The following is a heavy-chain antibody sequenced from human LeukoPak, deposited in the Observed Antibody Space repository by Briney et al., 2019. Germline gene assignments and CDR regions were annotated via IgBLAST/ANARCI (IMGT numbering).Heavy chain of an antibody. Sequence: PEGSLRLSCAAPGFTFNSYAMPWVRQAPGKGLEWVAVISYDGSNKYYADSVKGRFTISRDNSKNTLYLQMNSLRAEDTAVYYCARDHGPFDYWGQGTLVTVSS. J-gene: IGHJ4*02. CDR2: ISYDGSNK. CDR3: ARDHGPFDY. V-gene: IGHV3-30*04. CDR1: GFTFNSYA.